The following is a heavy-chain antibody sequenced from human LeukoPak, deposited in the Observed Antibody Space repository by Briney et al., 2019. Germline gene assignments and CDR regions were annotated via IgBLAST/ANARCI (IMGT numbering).Heavy chain of an antibody. CDR3: ARGSTGSGTYSTLDY. V-gene: IGHV3-30-3*01. J-gene: IGHJ4*02. CDR2: ISYDGSNK. Sequence: GRSLRLSCAASGFTFTSYAVHWVRQAPGKGLEWVAVISYDGSNKYYADSVKGRFTISRDNSKNTLYLQMNSLRAGDTAVYYCARGSTGSGTYSTLDYWGQGTLVTVSS. CDR1: GFTFTSYA. D-gene: IGHD1-26*01.